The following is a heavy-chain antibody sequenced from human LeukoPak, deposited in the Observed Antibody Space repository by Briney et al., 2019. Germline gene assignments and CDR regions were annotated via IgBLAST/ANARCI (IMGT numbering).Heavy chain of an antibody. Sequence: GGSLRLSCVGSEFDFSNFNMIWVRLAPGKGPEYISRISNTASATYYIDSVRGRFTISRDNARNSLYLQMDSLRAEDTAVYYCARERKYYYMDLWGKGTTVTVS. D-gene: IGHD2/OR15-2a*01. V-gene: IGHV3-48*01. CDR3: ARERKYYYMDL. CDR1: EFDFSNFN. CDR2: ISNTASAT. J-gene: IGHJ6*03.